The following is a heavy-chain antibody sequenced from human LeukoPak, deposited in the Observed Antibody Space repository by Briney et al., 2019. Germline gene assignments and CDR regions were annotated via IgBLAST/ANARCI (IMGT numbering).Heavy chain of an antibody. CDR3: ARDRERRCSGGSCYHGFDY. D-gene: IGHD2-15*01. CDR2: ISYDGSNK. V-gene: IGHV3-30*04. CDR1: GFTFSSYA. Sequence: PGRSLRLSCAASGFTFSSYAMHWVRQAPGKGLEWVAVISYDGSNKYYADSVKGRFTISRDNSKNTLHLQMNSLRAEDTAVYYCARDRERRCSGGSCYHGFDYWGQGTLVTVSS. J-gene: IGHJ4*02.